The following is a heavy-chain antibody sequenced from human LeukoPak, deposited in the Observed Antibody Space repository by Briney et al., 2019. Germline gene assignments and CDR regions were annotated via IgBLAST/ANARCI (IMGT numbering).Heavy chain of an antibody. J-gene: IGHJ4*02. CDR3: VRSSELGTPYYFDI. D-gene: IGHD7-27*01. Sequence: PSETLSLTCAVSGGSISSSNWWSWVRQPPGKGLEWIGEIYHSGSTKYSSSLRSRVSISVDESKNQFSLRVSSVTAADTAVYFCVRSSELGTPYYFDIWGQGTLVSVSS. V-gene: IGHV4-4*02. CDR1: GGSISSSNW. CDR2: IYHSGST.